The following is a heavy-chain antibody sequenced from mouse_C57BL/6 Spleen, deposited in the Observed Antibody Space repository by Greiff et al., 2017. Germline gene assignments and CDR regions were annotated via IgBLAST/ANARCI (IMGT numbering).Heavy chain of an antibody. CDR1: GFTFSDYY. J-gene: IGHJ4*01. Sequence: EVKLVESEGGLVQPGSSMKLSCKASGFTFSDYYMAWVRQVPEKGLEWVANINSDGSSTYYLDSLKSRFIFSRDNAKNILYLQRSSLTSEDTATYYCARVPYYYAMDYGGQGTSVTVSS. CDR2: INSDGSST. CDR3: ARVPYYYAMDY. D-gene: IGHD6-1*01. V-gene: IGHV5-16*01.